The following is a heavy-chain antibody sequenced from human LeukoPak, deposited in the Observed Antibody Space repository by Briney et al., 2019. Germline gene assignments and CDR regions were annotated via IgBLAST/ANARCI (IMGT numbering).Heavy chain of an antibody. CDR2: IYSGGST. J-gene: IGHJ4*02. D-gene: IGHD1-26*01. V-gene: IGHV3-66*02. Sequence: VGSLRLSCAASGFTVSSNYMSWVRQAPGKGLEWVSVIYSGGSTYYADSVKGRFTISRDNSKNTLYLQMNSLRAEDTAVYYCARGSGSYYATTYYFDYWGQGTLVTVSS. CDR3: ARGSGSYYATTYYFDY. CDR1: GFTVSSNY.